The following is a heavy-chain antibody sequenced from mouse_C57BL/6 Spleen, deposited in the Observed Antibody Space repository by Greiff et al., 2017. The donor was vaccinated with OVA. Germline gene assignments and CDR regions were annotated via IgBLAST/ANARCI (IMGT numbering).Heavy chain of an antibody. V-gene: IGHV5-17*01. D-gene: IGHD2-3*01. CDR2: ISSGSSTI. Sequence: DVQLVESGGGLVKPGGSLKLSCAASGFTFSDYGMHWVRQAPEKGLEWVAYISSGSSTIYYADTVKGRFTISRDNAKNTLFLHMASLRSEGTAMYYCARHGDGYPAWFAYWGQGTLVTVSA. CDR1: GFTFSDYG. CDR3: ARHGDGYPAWFAY. J-gene: IGHJ3*01.